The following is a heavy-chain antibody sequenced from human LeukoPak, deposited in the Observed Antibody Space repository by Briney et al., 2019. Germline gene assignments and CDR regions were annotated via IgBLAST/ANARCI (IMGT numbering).Heavy chain of an antibody. Sequence: PGGSLRLSCAASGFTFSSYGMHWVRQAPGKGLEWVAVIWYDGSNKYYADSVKGRFTISRDNSKNTLYLQMNSLRAEDTAVYYCAREGKFHYDFWSGYQNSLDYWGQGTLVTVSS. CDR2: IWYDGSNK. J-gene: IGHJ4*02. CDR1: GFTFSSYG. V-gene: IGHV3-33*01. CDR3: AREGKFHYDFWSGYQNSLDY. D-gene: IGHD3-3*01.